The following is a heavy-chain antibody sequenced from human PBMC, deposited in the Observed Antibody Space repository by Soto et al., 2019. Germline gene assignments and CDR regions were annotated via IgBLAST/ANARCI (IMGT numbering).Heavy chain of an antibody. CDR3: ARNMDYYYGRGRGNGHGV. J-gene: IGHJ6*02. D-gene: IGHD3-10*02. CDR2: INPKFGDT. CDR1: GYTFTAYH. V-gene: IGHV1-2*02. Sequence: QVPLVQSGAEVKEPGDSVRVSCEASGYTFTAYHIHWVRQAPGQGLEWMGWINPKFGDTTYAQDFQGRVSMTRDMSISTVYMELSRLTPDDTAIYYCARNMDYYYGRGRGNGHGVWGQGTTVTVFS.